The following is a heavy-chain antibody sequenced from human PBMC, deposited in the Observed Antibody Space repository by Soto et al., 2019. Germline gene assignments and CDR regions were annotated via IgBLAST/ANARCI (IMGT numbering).Heavy chain of an antibody. J-gene: IGHJ4*02. V-gene: IGHV1-18*01. CDR2: ISPHNGNT. CDR3: ARDTGNSFDY. CDR1: GYTFNTYF. Sequence: HVQLVQSGGELKKPGASVKVSCNTSGYTFNTYFITWVRQAPGQGLEWMGWISPHNGNTNYAEKFQGRATMNADTITKTAYMELRNLRIDDTAVYYCARDTGNSFDYWAQGTTVTGS.